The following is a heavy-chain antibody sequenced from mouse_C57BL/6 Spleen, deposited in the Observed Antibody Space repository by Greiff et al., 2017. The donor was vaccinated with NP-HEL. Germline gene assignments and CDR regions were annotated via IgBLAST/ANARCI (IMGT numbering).Heavy chain of an antibody. V-gene: IGHV3-6*01. CDR2: ISYDGSN. CDR3: AREGGD. CDR1: GYSITSGYY. Sequence: EVKLMESGPGLVKPSQSLSLTCSVTGYSITSGYYWNWIRQFPGNNLEWMGYISYDGSNNYNPSLKNRISITRDTSKNQFFLKLNSVTTEDTATYYCAREGGDWGQGTTLTVSS. J-gene: IGHJ2*01.